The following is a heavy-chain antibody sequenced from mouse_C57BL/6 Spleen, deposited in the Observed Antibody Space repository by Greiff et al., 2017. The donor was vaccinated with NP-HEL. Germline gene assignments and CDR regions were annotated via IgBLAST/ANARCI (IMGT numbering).Heavy chain of an antibody. J-gene: IGHJ4*01. CDR3: ARSDFYYAMDY. CDR1: GFSFTSYG. Sequence: VKLMESGPGLVQPSQSLSITCTVSGFSFTSYGVHWVRQSPGKGLEWLGVIWSGGSTAYNAAFISRLGISTDNSKSQVFVKMNSLQADDAAIYYCARSDFYYAMDYWGQGTSVTVSS. V-gene: IGHV2-2*01. CDR2: IWSGGST.